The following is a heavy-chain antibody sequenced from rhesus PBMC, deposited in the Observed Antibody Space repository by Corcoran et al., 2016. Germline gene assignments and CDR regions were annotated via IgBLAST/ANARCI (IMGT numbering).Heavy chain of an antibody. D-gene: IGHD3-28*01. J-gene: IGHJ4*01. CDR1: GGAISSSNW. CDR2: ISGSGGST. CDR3: ARRLGYYDSGYYYFDY. V-gene: IGHV4-65*01. Sequence: QVQLQESGPGLVKPSETLSLTCAVSGGAISSSNWWSWISQPPGKGLEWIGYISGSGGSTYYNPHLKSRVTISTDTSKNQFSLKLSSVTAADTAVYYGARRLGYYDSGYYYFDYWGQGVLVTVSS.